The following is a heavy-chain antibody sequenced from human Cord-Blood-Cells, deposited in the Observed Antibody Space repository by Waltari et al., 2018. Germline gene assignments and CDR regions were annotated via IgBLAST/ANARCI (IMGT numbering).Heavy chain of an antibody. J-gene: IGHJ4*02. CDR3: ARAVVATIDY. Sequence: QVQLQESGPGLVKPSQTLSLTCTVSGCSISSGSYYWSWIRQPAGKGLEWIGYIYTSGSTNYNPSLKSRVTISVDTSKNQFSLKLSSVTAADTAVYYCARAVVATIDYWGQGTLVTVSS. D-gene: IGHD5-12*01. V-gene: IGHV4-61*09. CDR2: IYTSGST. CDR1: GCSISSGSYY.